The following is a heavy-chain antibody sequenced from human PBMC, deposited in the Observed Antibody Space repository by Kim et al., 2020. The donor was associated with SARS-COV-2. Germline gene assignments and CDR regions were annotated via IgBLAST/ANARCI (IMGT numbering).Heavy chain of an antibody. CDR3: AKDSFWDGSQDVTDY. V-gene: IGHV3-23*01. Sequence: GGSLRLSCAASGFTFSTYAMSWVRQAPGKGLEWVSAVSGRGGSTYYADSVKGRFTISRDNSKNTLYLQMNSLRAEDTALYYCAKDSFWDGSQDVTDYWGQGTLVTVSS. J-gene: IGHJ4*02. CDR2: VSGRGGST. CDR1: GFTFSTYA. D-gene: IGHD3-16*01.